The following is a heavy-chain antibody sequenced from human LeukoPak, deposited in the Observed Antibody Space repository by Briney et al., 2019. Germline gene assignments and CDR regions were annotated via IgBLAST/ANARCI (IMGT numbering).Heavy chain of an antibody. CDR1: GGSISTDY. D-gene: IGHD5-18*01. CDR2: IYNSGST. Sequence: PSETRSLTCTVSGGSISTDYWSWIRQAPGKGLEWIGHIYNSGSTNYNPSLKSRVSISVDTSKNQFSLKVTSVTTADAAVYYCARRFGSTYSRFDYWGQGTLVTVSS. V-gene: IGHV4-59*01. J-gene: IGHJ4*01. CDR3: ARRFGSTYSRFDY.